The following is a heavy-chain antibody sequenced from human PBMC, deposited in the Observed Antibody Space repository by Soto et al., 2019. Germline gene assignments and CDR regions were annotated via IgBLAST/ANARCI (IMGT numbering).Heavy chain of an antibody. Sequence: EVQRVESGGGLAQPGGSLRLSCAASGFTFSSYSVNWVRQAPGKGLEWVSNIWSASNINYADSVKGRFTVSRDNAKNSMPLQMTGLRAEVTAVYYCVGDYSFGFDYWGQGILVTVSS. CDR1: GFTFSSYS. D-gene: IGHD6-13*01. J-gene: IGHJ4*02. V-gene: IGHV3-48*01. CDR2: IWSASNI. CDR3: VGDYSFGFDY.